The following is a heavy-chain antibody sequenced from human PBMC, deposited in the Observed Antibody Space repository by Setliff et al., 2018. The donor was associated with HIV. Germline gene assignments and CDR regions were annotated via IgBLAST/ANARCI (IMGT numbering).Heavy chain of an antibody. CDR2: ISSSSYI. Sequence: GGSLRLSCVASGFRFRGHAMNWVRQAPGKGLEWVSSISSSSYIYYADSVKGRFTISRDNAKISLFLQMNSLRAEDTAVYYCARESKGAMALEIFDYWGQGTLVTVSS. J-gene: IGHJ4*02. CDR3: ARESKGAMALEIFDY. V-gene: IGHV3-21*01. CDR1: GFRFRGHA. D-gene: IGHD1-26*01.